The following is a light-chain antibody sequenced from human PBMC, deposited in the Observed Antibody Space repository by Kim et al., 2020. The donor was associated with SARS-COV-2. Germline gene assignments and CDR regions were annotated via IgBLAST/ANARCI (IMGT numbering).Light chain of an antibody. CDR2: DVS. CDR1: SSDVGGYNY. V-gene: IGLV2-14*03. J-gene: IGLJ2*01. Sequence: PGKSITISCTGTSSDVGGYNYVSWYQQHPGKAPKRMIYDVSNRPSGVSNRFSGSKSGNTASLTISGLQAEDEADYYCSSYTSSSVVFGGGTQLTVL. CDR3: SSYTSSSVV.